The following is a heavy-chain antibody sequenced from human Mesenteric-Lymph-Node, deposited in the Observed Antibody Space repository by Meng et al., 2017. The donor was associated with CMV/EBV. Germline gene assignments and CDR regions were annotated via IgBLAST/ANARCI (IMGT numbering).Heavy chain of an antibody. V-gene: IGHV3-7*01. J-gene: IGHJ4*02. Sequence: GESLKISCAASGFSFSSYWMSWVRQAPGKGLEWVANIKQDGSEKYYVDSVKGRFTISRDNAKKSLYLQMNSLRVEDTAVYYCAREENYDFWSGYPYYFDYWGQGTLVTVSS. CDR3: AREENYDFWSGYPYYFDY. CDR2: IKQDGSEK. D-gene: IGHD3-3*01. CDR1: GFSFSSYW.